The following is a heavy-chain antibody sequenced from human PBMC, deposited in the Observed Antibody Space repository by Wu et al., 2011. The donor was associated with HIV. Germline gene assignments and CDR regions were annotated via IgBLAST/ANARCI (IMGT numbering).Heavy chain of an antibody. CDR3: AKEVQPYYYDGXGFLDGLDV. CDR2: ISPHDGNT. J-gene: IGHJ3*01. D-gene: IGHD3-22*01. CDR1: GYSFSAHG. Sequence: QVQLIQSGSELKKPGAAVKVSCRAGGYSFSAHGISWVRQAPGEGLEWVGWISPHDGNTNYAQKFQGRLTLTTDASTRTTYMDLRSLKPDDTAIYYCAKEVQPYYYDGXGFLDGLDVWVRGHWSPSP. V-gene: IGHV1-18*01.